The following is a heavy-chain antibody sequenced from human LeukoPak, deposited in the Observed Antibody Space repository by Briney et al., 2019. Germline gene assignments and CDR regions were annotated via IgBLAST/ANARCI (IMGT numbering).Heavy chain of an antibody. CDR2: ISSSSSYV. Sequence: GGSLRLSCVVSGFTVSGDYISWFRQAPGKGLEWVSSISSSSSYVYYADSVKGRFTISRDNAKNSLYLQMNSLRAEDTAVYYCADFDTIFWGQGTLVTVSS. D-gene: IGHD3-9*01. CDR3: ADFDTIF. J-gene: IGHJ4*02. CDR1: GFTVSGDY. V-gene: IGHV3-21*01.